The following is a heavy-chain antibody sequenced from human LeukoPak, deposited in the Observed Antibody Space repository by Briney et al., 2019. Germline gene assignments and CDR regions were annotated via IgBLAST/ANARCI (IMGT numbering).Heavy chain of an antibody. D-gene: IGHD2-8*01. CDR2: IYSGDTT. CDR3: ARGMTDFDY. Sequence: PGGSLRLSCAASGFTVISDYMSWVRQAPGKGLEWVSVIYSGDTTYYADSVRGRFIISRDNSKNTLYLHMNDLRAEDTAVYYCARGMTDFDYWGQGTLVTVSS. V-gene: IGHV3-66*01. J-gene: IGHJ4*02. CDR1: GFTVISDY.